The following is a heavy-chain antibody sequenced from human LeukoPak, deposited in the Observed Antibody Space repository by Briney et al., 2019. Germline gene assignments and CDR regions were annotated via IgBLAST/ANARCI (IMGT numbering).Heavy chain of an antibody. V-gene: IGHV3-74*01. D-gene: IGHD6-13*01. CDR3: AREQQLVPDTFDP. CDR2: INNDESST. Sequence: GGSLRLSCAASGFTFSSYWMHWVRQAPGKGLVWVSRINNDESSTSYADSVKGRFTISRDNAKNTLYLQMNSLRAEDTAVYYCAREQQLVPDTFDPWGQGTLVTVSS. J-gene: IGHJ5*02. CDR1: GFTFSSYW.